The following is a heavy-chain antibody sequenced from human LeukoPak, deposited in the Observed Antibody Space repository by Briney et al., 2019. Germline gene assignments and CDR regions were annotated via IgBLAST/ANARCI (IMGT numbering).Heavy chain of an antibody. CDR1: GGSIRSFY. J-gene: IGHJ5*02. Sequence: SETLSLTCSVSGGSIRSFYWTWIRQPPGKGLEWIGYIYYSANTNYSPSLKSRVTISLDTSKNQFSLKLSSVTAADTAVYYCARAGRDGYNYGSWGQGTLVTVSS. CDR2: IYYSANT. V-gene: IGHV4-59*01. CDR3: ARAGRDGYNYGS. D-gene: IGHD5-24*01.